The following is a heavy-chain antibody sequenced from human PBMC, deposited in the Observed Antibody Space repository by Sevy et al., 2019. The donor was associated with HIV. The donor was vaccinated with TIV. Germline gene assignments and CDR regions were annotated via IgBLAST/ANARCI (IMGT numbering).Heavy chain of an antibody. J-gene: IGHJ4*02. CDR2: IYYSAST. Sequence: SETLSLTCTVSGGSINSGDYYWSWIRQPPGKGLEWIGYIYYSASTYYNPSLKSRVTMSVDTSKSHFSLRLSSVTAADTAVYYCASDPGFGSLDFWGQGTLVTVSS. CDR1: GGSINSGDYY. V-gene: IGHV4-30-4*01. CDR3: ASDPGFGSLDF. D-gene: IGHD1-26*01.